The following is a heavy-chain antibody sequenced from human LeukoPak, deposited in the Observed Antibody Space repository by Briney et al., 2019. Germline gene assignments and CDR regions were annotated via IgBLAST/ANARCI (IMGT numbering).Heavy chain of an antibody. D-gene: IGHD6-19*01. CDR2: INPNSGGT. V-gene: IGHV1-2*02. Sequence: ASVKVSCKASGYTFTGYYMHWVRQAPGQGLEWMGWINPNSGGTNYAQKFQGRVTMTRDTSISTACMELSRLRSDDTAVYYCARNVAGTDYFDYWGQGTLVTVSS. CDR3: ARNVAGTDYFDY. CDR1: GYTFTGYY. J-gene: IGHJ4*02.